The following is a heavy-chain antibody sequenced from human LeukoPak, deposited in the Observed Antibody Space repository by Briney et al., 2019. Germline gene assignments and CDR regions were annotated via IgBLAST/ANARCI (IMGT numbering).Heavy chain of an antibody. CDR1: GYIFTSYY. J-gene: IGHJ6*02. Sequence: GASVKVSCKVSGYIFTSYYMHWVRQAPGQGLEWMGRINPSGGNTIYAQSFQGRVTMTRDTSTSTVHMALSSLRSEDTAVYYCARDVHYGMDVWGQGTTVTVSS. D-gene: IGHD6-6*01. V-gene: IGHV1-46*01. CDR3: ARDVHYGMDV. CDR2: INPSGGNT.